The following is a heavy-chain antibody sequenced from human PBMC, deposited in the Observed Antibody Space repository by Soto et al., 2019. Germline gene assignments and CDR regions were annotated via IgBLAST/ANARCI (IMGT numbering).Heavy chain of an antibody. CDR2: IYWDDDK. CDR3: AYGISGSGDPPPFDP. Sequence: SGPTLVNPTQTLTLTCSFSGFSLSTSGMNVGWIRQPPGKALEWLALIYWDDDKRYSPSLKRRLTITKDTSKNQVVLTMTNRALVVAATYLCAYGISGSGDPPPFDPWGQGTLVTVSS. D-gene: IGHD2-15*01. V-gene: IGHV2-5*02. CDR1: GFSLSTSGMN. J-gene: IGHJ5*02.